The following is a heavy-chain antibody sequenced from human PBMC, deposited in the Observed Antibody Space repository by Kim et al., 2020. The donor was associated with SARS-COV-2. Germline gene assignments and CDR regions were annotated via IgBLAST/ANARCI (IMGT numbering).Heavy chain of an antibody. CDR1: GGSFSGYY. CDR2: INHSGST. CDR3: ARGSPFWYYYGSGSPGWGMDV. J-gene: IGHJ6*02. D-gene: IGHD3-10*01. V-gene: IGHV4-34*01. Sequence: SETLSLTCAVYGGSFSGYYWSWIRQPPGKGLEWIGEINHSGSTNYNPSLKSRVTISVDTSKNQFSLKLSSVTAADTAVYYCARGSPFWYYYGSGSPGWGMDVWGQGTTVTVSS.